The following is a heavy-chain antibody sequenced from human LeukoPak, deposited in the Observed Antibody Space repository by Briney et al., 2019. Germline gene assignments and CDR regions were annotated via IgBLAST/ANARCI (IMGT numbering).Heavy chain of an antibody. D-gene: IGHD3-9*01. J-gene: IGHJ4*02. CDR1: GYTFTSYD. CDR2: MNPNSGNT. V-gene: IGHV1-8*03. Sequence: ASVKVSCKASGYTFTSYDINWVRQATGQGLEWMGWMNPNSGNTGYAQKFQGGVTITRNTSISTAYMELSSLRSEDTAVYYCARGAGYDTRLGAPRPFDYWGQGTLVTVSS. CDR3: ARGAGYDTRLGAPRPFDY.